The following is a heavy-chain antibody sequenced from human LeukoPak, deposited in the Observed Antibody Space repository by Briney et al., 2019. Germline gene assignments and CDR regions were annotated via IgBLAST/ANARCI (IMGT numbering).Heavy chain of an antibody. D-gene: IGHD2/OR15-2a*01. CDR3: ARYSATLFDY. J-gene: IGHJ4*02. Sequence: TGGSLRLSCTASGFRLSDYYMSWIRQAPGKGLEWVSSISSSGSSTSYADSVKGRFTISRDNAKNSLYLQMNSLRAEDTAVYYCARYSATLFDYWGQGTLVTVSS. CDR2: ISSSGSST. V-gene: IGHV3-11*04. CDR1: GFRLSDYY.